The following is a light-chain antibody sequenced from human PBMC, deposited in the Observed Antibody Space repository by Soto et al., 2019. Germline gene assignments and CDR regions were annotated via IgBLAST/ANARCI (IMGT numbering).Light chain of an antibody. CDR3: QKYDSVPFT. Sequence: DIPMTQSPSSLSASVGDRVTITCRASQSISSYLNWYQQKPGKAPKLLISAASTLQSGVSSRFSGRGSGTDFTLTISSLQPEDVATYYCQKYDSVPFTFGPGTKVDFK. CDR2: AAS. J-gene: IGKJ3*01. V-gene: IGKV1-27*01. CDR1: QSISSY.